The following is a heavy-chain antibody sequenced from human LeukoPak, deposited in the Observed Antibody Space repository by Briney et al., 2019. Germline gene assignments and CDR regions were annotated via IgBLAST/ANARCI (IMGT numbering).Heavy chain of an antibody. Sequence: GGSLRLSCAASGFTFSSCAMNWVRQAPGKGLEWVSFISGSGDTTYYADSVKGRFTISRDSSKNTLYLQMNSLRAEDTAVYYCAKSRGESRGASNYWGQGTLVTVSS. CDR1: GFTFSSCA. CDR2: ISGSGDTT. V-gene: IGHV3-23*01. D-gene: IGHD1-26*01. J-gene: IGHJ4*02. CDR3: AKSRGESRGASNY.